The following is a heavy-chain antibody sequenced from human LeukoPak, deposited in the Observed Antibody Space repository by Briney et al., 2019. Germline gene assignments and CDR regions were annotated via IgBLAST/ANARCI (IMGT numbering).Heavy chain of an antibody. CDR3: ARDPDTAMALDY. Sequence: ASVKVSCKASGYTFTSYAMHWVRQAPGQRLEWMGWINAGNGNTKYSQKFQGRVTITRDTSASTAYMELSSLRSEDTAVYYCARDPDTAMALDYWGQGTLVTVSS. V-gene: IGHV1-3*01. D-gene: IGHD5-18*01. CDR2: INAGNGNT. J-gene: IGHJ4*02. CDR1: GYTFTSYA.